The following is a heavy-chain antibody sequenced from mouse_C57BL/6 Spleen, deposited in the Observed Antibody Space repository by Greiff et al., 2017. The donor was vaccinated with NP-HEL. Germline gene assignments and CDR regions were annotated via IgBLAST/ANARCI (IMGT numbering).Heavy chain of an antibody. CDR3: ARKGTTVVEDYFDY. Sequence: VQLQQSGPGLVQPSQSLSITCTVSGFSLTSYGVHWVRQSPGKGLEWLGVIWSGGSTDYNAAFISSLSISKDNSKSQVFFKMNSLQADDTAIYYCARKGTTVVEDYFDYWGQGTTLTVSS. V-gene: IGHV2-2*01. J-gene: IGHJ2*01. D-gene: IGHD1-1*01. CDR2: IWSGGST. CDR1: GFSLTSYG.